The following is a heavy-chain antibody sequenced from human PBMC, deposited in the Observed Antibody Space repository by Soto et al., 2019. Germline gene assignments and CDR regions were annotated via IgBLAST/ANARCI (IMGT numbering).Heavy chain of an antibody. V-gene: IGHV3-48*01. Sequence: GGSLRLSCAASGFTFNSYAMNWVRQAPGKGLEWVSYLSGGSSAIYYTDSVKGRFTISRDNAKNSLFLQMNTLRAEDTAVYYCARDGWYSGYEGGFDYWGQGTLVTVSS. J-gene: IGHJ4*02. CDR3: ARDGWYSGYEGGFDY. D-gene: IGHD5-12*01. CDR1: GFTFNSYA. CDR2: LSGGSSAI.